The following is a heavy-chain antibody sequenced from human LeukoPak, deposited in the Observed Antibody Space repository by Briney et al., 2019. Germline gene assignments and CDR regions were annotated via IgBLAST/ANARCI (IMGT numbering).Heavy chain of an antibody. Sequence: PGGSLRLSCAASGFTFSSYEMNWVRQAPGKGLEWVSYISSSGSTIYYADSVKGRFTISRDNSKNTLYLQMNSLRAEDTAVYYCAKDPRIAARRPDYWGQGTLVTVSS. CDR1: GFTFSSYE. CDR3: AKDPRIAARRPDY. D-gene: IGHD6-6*01. V-gene: IGHV3-48*03. J-gene: IGHJ4*02. CDR2: ISSSGSTI.